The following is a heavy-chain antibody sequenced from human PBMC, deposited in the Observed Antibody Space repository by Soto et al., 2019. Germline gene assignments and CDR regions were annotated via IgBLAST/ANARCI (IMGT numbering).Heavy chain of an antibody. CDR1: GGSISSYY. J-gene: IGHJ4*02. D-gene: IGHD2-15*01. V-gene: IGHV4-59*01. CDR3: ARSLLGYCSGGSCYYFDY. Sequence: SETLSLTCTVSGGSISSYYWSWIRQPPGKGLEWIGYIYYSGSTNYNPSLKSRVTISVDTSKNQFSLKLSSVTAADTAVYYCARSLLGYCSGGSCYYFDYWGQGTLVTVSS. CDR2: IYYSGST.